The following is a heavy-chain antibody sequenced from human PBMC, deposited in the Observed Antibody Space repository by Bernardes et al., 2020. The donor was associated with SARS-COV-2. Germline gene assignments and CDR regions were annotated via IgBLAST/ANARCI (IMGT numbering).Heavy chain of an antibody. CDR3: AKESSGYYTFDY. Sequence: GGSLRLSCAASGFTFDDYTMHWVRQAPGKGLEWVSLISWDGGSTYYADSVKGRFTISRDNSKNSLYLQMNSLRTEDTALYYCAKESSGYYTFDYWGQGTLVTVSS. CDR2: ISWDGGST. V-gene: IGHV3-43*01. CDR1: GFTFDDYT. D-gene: IGHD3-22*01. J-gene: IGHJ4*02.